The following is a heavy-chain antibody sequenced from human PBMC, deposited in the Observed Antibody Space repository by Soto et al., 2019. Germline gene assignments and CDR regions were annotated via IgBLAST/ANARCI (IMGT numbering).Heavy chain of an antibody. Sequence: QVQLVESGGGVVQPGRSLRLSCAASGFTFSSYGMHWVRQAPGQGLEWVAVIWYDGSNKYYADSVKGRFTISRDNSKNPLYLQMNSLRAEDTAVYYCARQLLWFGELSPVDYWGQGTLVTVSS. V-gene: IGHV3-33*01. CDR2: IWYDGSNK. D-gene: IGHD3-10*01. J-gene: IGHJ4*02. CDR1: GFTFSSYG. CDR3: ARQLLWFGELSPVDY.